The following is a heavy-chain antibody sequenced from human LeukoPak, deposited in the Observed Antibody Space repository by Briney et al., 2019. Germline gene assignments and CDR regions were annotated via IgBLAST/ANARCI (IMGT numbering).Heavy chain of an antibody. J-gene: IGHJ3*02. Sequence: SETLSLTCTVSGGSISSYYWSWIRQPPGKGLEWIGYIYYSGSTNYNPSLKSRVTISVDTSKNQFSLKLSSVTAADTAVYHCARDPGRFGELSAFDIWGQGTMVTVSS. V-gene: IGHV4-59*01. CDR3: ARDPGRFGELSAFDI. CDR2: IYYSGST. D-gene: IGHD3-10*01. CDR1: GGSISSYY.